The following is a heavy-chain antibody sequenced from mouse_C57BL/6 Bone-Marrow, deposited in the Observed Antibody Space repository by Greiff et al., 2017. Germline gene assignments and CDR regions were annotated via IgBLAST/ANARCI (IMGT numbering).Heavy chain of an antibody. D-gene: IGHD1-1*01. CDR1: GYAFSSYW. CDR2: IYPGDGDT. Sequence: VHLVESGAELVKPGASVKISCKASGYAFSSYWMNWVKQRPGKGLEWIGQIYPGDGDTNYNGKFKGKATLTADKSSSTAYMQLSSLTSEDSAVYFCARGDYYGSSPYYFDYWGQGTTLTVSS. J-gene: IGHJ2*01. CDR3: ARGDYYGSSPYYFDY. V-gene: IGHV1-80*01.